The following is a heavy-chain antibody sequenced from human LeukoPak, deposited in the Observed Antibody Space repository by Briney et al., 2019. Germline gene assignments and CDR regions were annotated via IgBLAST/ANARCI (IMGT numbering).Heavy chain of an antibody. CDR3: ARDRYSGSYFAYYYYGMDV. D-gene: IGHD1-26*01. Sequence: GGSLRLSCAASGFTVSSNYMSWVRQAPGKGLEWVSVIYSGGSTYYADSVKGRFTISRDNSKNTLYLQMNSLRAEDTAVYYCARDRYSGSYFAYYYYGMDVWGQGTTVTVSS. V-gene: IGHV3-53*01. CDR2: IYSGGST. CDR1: GFTVSSNY. J-gene: IGHJ6*02.